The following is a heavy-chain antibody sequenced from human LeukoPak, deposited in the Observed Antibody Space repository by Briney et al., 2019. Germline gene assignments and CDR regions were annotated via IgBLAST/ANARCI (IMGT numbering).Heavy chain of an antibody. CDR1: GVTFSRYG. CDR3: VKDYLVEGQRVYYFDY. D-gene: IGHD1-26*01. V-gene: IGHV3-30*02. J-gene: IGHJ4*02. Sequence: PGGSLILSCAASGVTFSRYGMHCVRQGPVKGLGWVAFIRYDESKQYYADSVKGRFTISRGNSNNTLYLEMNSLKVEDTAVYHCVKDYLVEGQRVYYFDYWGQGTRVTVSS. CDR2: IRYDESKQ.